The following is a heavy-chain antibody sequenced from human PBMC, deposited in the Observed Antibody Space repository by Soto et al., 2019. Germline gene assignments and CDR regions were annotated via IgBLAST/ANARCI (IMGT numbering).Heavy chain of an antibody. CDR2: IYYSGST. D-gene: IGHD6-19*01. Sequence: PSETLSLTYTVSGGSISSYYWILIRQPPGKGLEWIGYIYYSGSTNYNPSLKSRVTISVDTSKNQFSLKLSSVTAADTAVYYCAREIAVAGTNNDYWGQGTLVTVSS. CDR3: AREIAVAGTNNDY. J-gene: IGHJ4*02. CDR1: GGSISSYY. V-gene: IGHV4-59*01.